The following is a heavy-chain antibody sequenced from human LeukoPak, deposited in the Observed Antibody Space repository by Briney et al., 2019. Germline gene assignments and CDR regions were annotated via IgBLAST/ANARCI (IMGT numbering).Heavy chain of an antibody. J-gene: IGHJ4*02. V-gene: IGHV4-34*01. CDR1: GGPFSGYY. CDR2: INHSGSI. Sequence: SETLSLTCAVYGGPFSGYYWSWIRQPPGKGLEWIGEINHSGSIDYNPSLKSRVTISIDTSKNQFSLKLSSVTAADTAVYYCAPRGYYDSSGYYYFDNWGQGTLVTVSS. D-gene: IGHD3-22*01. CDR3: APRGYYDSSGYYYFDN.